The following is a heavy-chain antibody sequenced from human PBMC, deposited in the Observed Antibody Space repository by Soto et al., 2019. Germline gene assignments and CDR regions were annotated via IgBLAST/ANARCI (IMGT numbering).Heavy chain of an antibody. Sequence: SESLSLTCAVSVVSISSGNWWTCVRRSPQRGLEYVGEIFHDGTANYYPSFERRVAISVDTSKNQFSLKPTSVTAADTAIYFCARLVYDTRLNYMYFDFWGQGTLVTVSS. CDR3: ARLVYDTRLNYMYFDF. CDR1: VVSISSGNW. D-gene: IGHD3-10*01. J-gene: IGHJ4*02. V-gene: IGHV4-4*02. CDR2: IFHDGTA.